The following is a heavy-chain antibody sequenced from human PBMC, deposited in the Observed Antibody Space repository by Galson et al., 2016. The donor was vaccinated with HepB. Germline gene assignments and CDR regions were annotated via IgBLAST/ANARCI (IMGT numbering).Heavy chain of an antibody. D-gene: IGHD4-17*01. CDR3: ARRGPRHGRAPRHGDYDYFDS. CDR1: GFTFSNSA. Sequence: SLRLSCAASGFTFSNSAMHWVRQAPGKGLEWVAVISKDGRNKYYADSVGGRFTVSRDNSNNPLFLQMNTLRAEDTAVYYCARRGPRHGRAPRHGDYDYFDSWGQGTLVTISS. CDR2: ISKDGRNK. J-gene: IGHJ4*02. V-gene: IGHV3-30*04.